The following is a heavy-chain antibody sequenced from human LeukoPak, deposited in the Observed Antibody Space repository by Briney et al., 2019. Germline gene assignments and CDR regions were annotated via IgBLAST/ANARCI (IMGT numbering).Heavy chain of an antibody. J-gene: IGHJ4*02. D-gene: IGHD3-22*01. V-gene: IGHV1-18*01. Sequence: ASVKVSCKASGGTVSRYPISWVRQAPGQGLEWMGWISAYNGNTHYAQKLQGRVTMTTDTSTSTVYMELRSLRSDDTAVYYCARGPPPRRNYDSRGYYSYYFDYWGQGTLVTVSS. CDR2: ISAYNGNT. CDR3: ARGPPPRRNYDSRGYYSYYFDY. CDR1: GGTVSRYP.